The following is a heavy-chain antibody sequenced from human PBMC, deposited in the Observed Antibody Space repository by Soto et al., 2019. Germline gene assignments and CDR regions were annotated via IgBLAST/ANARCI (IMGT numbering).Heavy chain of an antibody. CDR3: ARQGRYDWFDP. V-gene: IGHV4-39*01. J-gene: IGHJ5*02. CDR1: GGSISSSSYY. Sequence: SETLSLTCPVSGGSISSSSYYWGWIRQPPGKGLEWIGSIYYSGSTYYNPSLKSRVTISVDTSKNQFSLKLSSVTAADTAVYYCARQGRYDWFDPWGQGTLVTVS. D-gene: IGHD1-1*01. CDR2: IYYSGST.